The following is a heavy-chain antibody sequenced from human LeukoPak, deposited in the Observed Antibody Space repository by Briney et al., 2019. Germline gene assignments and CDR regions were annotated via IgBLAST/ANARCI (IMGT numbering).Heavy chain of an antibody. CDR3: ASGYAGGAVAYH. CDR2: IYTSGST. D-gene: IGHD6-19*01. J-gene: IGHJ4*02. CDR1: GGSISSYY. V-gene: IGHV4-4*07. Sequence: SETLSLTCTVSGGSISSYYWSWLRQPAGKGLEWIGRIYTSGSTNYNPSLKSRVTMSVDTSKNQFSLKLSSVTAADTAVYYCASGYAGGAVAYHWGQGTLVTVSS.